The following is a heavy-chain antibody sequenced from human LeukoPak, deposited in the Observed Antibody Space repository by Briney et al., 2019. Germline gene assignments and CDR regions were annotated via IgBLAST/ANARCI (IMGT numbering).Heavy chain of an antibody. J-gene: IGHJ4*02. D-gene: IGHD3-10*01. CDR1: GGSFSGYY. CDR3: ARFGRYYYGSGSYYRSFDY. V-gene: IGHV4-34*01. Sequence: SETLSLTCAVYGGSFSGYYWSWIRQPPGKGLEWIGEINHSGSTNYNPSLKSRVTISVDTSKNQFSLKLSSVTAADTAVYYCARFGRYYYGSGSYYRSFDYWGQGTLVTVSS. CDR2: INHSGST.